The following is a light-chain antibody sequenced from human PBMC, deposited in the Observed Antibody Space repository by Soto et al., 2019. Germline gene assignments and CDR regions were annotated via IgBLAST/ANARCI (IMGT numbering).Light chain of an antibody. CDR2: GAS. CDR3: QQYGTSLFT. V-gene: IGKV3-20*01. CDR1: QSVKSNY. Sequence: EIVMTQSPGTLSLSPGERATLSCRASQSVKSNYLAWYQQKPGQAPRLLIFGASSRATGISDRFSRSGSGTDFSLTVSRLEPEDVAVYYCQQYGTSLFTFGPGT. J-gene: IGKJ3*01.